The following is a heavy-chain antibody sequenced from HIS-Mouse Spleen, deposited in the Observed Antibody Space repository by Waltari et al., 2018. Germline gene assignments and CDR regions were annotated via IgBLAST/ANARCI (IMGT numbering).Heavy chain of an antibody. V-gene: IGHV3-53*02. CDR3: ARDFQH. CDR1: EVTASSNY. J-gene: IGHJ1*01. Sequence: EVQLVETGGGVIQPGGSLRLSCAASEVTASSNYMRWDRPAPGKGLGWVSVIYSGGRTYYADSVKGRFTISRDNSKNTLYLQMNSLRAEDTAVYYCARDFQHWGQGTLVTVSS. CDR2: IYSGGRT.